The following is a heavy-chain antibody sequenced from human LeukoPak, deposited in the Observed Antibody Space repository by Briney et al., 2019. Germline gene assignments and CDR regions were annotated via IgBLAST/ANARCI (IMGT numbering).Heavy chain of an antibody. D-gene: IGHD6-13*01. CDR2: IIPIFGTA. Sequence: SVKVSCKASGGTFSSYAISWARQAPGQGLEWMGGIIPIFGTANYAQKFQGRVTITADKSTSTAYMELSSLRSEDTAVYYCCGTITAAAGTFDYWGQGTLVTVSS. V-gene: IGHV1-69*06. CDR3: CGTITAAAGTFDY. CDR1: GGTFSSYA. J-gene: IGHJ4*02.